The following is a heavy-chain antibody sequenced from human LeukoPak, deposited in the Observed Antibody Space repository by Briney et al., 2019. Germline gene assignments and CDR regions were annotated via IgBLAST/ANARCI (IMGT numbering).Heavy chain of an antibody. CDR3: ARRGTSSSWAHFDY. CDR2: IKQDGSEK. J-gene: IGHJ4*02. CDR1: GFTFSSYW. V-gene: IGHV3-7*05. D-gene: IGHD6-13*01. Sequence: GGSLRLSCAASGFTFSSYWMTWVRQAPGKGLECVAKIKQDGSEKYYVDSVKGRFTISRDNAKNSLYLQMNSLGAEDTAVYYCARRGTSSSWAHFDYWGQGTLVTVSS.